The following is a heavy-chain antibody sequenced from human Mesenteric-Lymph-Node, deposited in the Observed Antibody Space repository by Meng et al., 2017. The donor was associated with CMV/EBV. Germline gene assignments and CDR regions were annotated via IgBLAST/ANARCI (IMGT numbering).Heavy chain of an antibody. J-gene: IGHJ5*02. Sequence: GESLKISCAASGFTFSSYSMNWVRQAPGKGLEWVSSISSSSSYIYYADSVKGRFTISRDNAKNSLYLQMNNLRDEDTAVYYCARGNYYSGSGSYRGWFDPWGQGTLVTVSS. V-gene: IGHV3-21*06. D-gene: IGHD3-10*01. CDR1: GFTFSSYS. CDR3: ARGNYYSGSGSYRGWFDP. CDR2: ISSSSSYI.